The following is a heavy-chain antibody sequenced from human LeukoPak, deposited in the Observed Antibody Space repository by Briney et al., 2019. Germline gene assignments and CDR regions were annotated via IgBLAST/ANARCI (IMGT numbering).Heavy chain of an antibody. V-gene: IGHV1-69*13. CDR3: ARALRPGLIGEYYFDY. CDR2: IIPIFGTA. J-gene: IGHJ4*02. Sequence: ASVKVSCKASGYTFTGYYMHWVRQAPGQGLEWMGGIIPIFGTANYAQKFQGRVTITADESTSTAYMELSSLRSEDTAVYYCARALRPGLIGEYYFDYWGQGTLVTVSS. D-gene: IGHD2-21*01. CDR1: GYTFTGYY.